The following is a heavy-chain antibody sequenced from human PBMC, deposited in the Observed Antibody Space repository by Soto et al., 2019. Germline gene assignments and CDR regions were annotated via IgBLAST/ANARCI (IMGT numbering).Heavy chain of an antibody. CDR1: GGTFSSYA. CDR3: ARVGYSYGFRYYYGMDV. CDR2: IIPIFGTA. V-gene: IGHV1-69*13. J-gene: IGHJ6*02. D-gene: IGHD5-18*01. Sequence: SVKVSCKASGGTFSSYAISWVRQAPGQGLEWMGGIIPIFGTANYAQKFQGRVTITADESTSTAYMELSSLRSEDTAVYYCARVGYSYGFRYYYGMDVWGQGTTVTVSS.